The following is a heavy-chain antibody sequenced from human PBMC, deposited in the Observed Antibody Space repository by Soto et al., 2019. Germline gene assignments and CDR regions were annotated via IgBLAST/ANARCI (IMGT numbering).Heavy chain of an antibody. CDR3: ARGLHRDYDSSGYYHY. D-gene: IGHD3-22*01. J-gene: IGHJ4*02. CDR2: IHYSGNT. V-gene: IGHV4-59*01. Sequence: SETLSLTCTVSGGSISSYYWSWIRQPPGKGLEWIGYIHYSGNTNYNPSLKSRVTISVDTSKKQFSLKLSSVTAADTAVYYCARGLHRDYDSSGYYHYWGQGTLVTVSS. CDR1: GGSISSYY.